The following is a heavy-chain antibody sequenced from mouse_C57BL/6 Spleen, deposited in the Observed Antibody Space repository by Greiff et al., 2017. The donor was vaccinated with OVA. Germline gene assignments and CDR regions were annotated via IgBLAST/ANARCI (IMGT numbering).Heavy chain of an antibody. D-gene: IGHD1-1*02. CDR3: ARPMGSRRYFDV. CDR1: GFTFSDYG. J-gene: IGHJ1*03. Sequence: EVQVVESGGGLVKPGGSLKLSCAASGFTFSDYGMHWVRQAPEKGLEWVAYISSGSSTIYYADTVKGRFTISRDNAKNTLFLQMTSLRSEDTAMYYCARPMGSRRYFDVWGTGTTVTVSS. CDR2: ISSGSSTI. V-gene: IGHV5-17*01.